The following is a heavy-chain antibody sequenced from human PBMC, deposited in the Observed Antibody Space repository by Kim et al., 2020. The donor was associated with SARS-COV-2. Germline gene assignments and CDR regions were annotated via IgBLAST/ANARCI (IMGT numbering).Heavy chain of an antibody. CDR1: GFTFGDYA. D-gene: IGHD1-26*01. CDR3: TRGWELPLLRYYYGMDV. CDR2: IRSKAYGGTT. Sequence: GGSLRLSCTASGFTFGDYAMSWVRQAPGKGLEWVGFIRSKAYGGTTEYAASVKGRLTISRDDSKSIAYLQMNSLKTEDTAVYHCTRGWELPLLRYYYGMDVWGQGTTVTVSS. V-gene: IGHV3-49*04. J-gene: IGHJ6*02.